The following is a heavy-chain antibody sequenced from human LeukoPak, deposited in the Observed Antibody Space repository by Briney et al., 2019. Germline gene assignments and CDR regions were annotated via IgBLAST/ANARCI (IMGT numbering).Heavy chain of an antibody. J-gene: IGHJ5*02. Sequence: AGGSLRLSCAASGFIFSSYSMNWVRQAPGKGLEWVSSISSSSSYIYYADSVKGRFTISRDNAKNSLYLQMNSLRAEDTAVYYCARDHCSSTSCYPSWGQGTLVTVSS. CDR3: ARDHCSSTSCYPS. D-gene: IGHD2-2*01. CDR1: GFIFSSYS. V-gene: IGHV3-21*01. CDR2: ISSSSSYI.